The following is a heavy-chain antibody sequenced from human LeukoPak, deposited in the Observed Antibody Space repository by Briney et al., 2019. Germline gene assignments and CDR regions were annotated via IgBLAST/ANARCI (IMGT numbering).Heavy chain of an antibody. Sequence: PGGSLRLSCAASGFTFSSYGMHWVRQAPGKGLEWVAVISYDGSNKYYADSVKGRFTISRDNSKNTLYLQMNSLRAEDTAVYYCARDRARLSYCLGYWGQGTLVTVSS. V-gene: IGHV3-30*03. J-gene: IGHJ4*02. D-gene: IGHD1-26*01. CDR2: ISYDGSNK. CDR3: ARDRARLSYCLGY. CDR1: GFTFSSYG.